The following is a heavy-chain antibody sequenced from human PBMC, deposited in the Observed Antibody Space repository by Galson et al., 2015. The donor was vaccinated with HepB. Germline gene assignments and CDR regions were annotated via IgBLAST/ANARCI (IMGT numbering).Heavy chain of an antibody. J-gene: IGHJ6*02. CDR2: ISWNSGSI. CDR3: VKELRFLARTLDYYYGLDV. CDR1: GFTFDDYA. V-gene: IGHV3-9*01. D-gene: IGHD3-3*01. Sequence: SLRLSCAASGFTFDDYAMHWVRQAPGKGLEWVSGISWNSGSIGYADSVKGRPIISRDNAKNSLFLQMNSLTVEDTALYYCVKELRFLARTLDYYYGLDVWGQGTTVTVSS.